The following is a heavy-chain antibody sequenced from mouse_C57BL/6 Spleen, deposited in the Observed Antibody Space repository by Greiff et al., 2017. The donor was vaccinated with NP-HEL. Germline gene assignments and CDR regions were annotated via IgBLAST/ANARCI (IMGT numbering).Heavy chain of an antibody. CDR2: IDPSDSYT. Sequence: QVQLQQSGAELVMPGASVKLSCKASGYTFTSYWMHWVKQRPGQGLEWIGEIDPSDSYTNYNQKFKGKSTLTVDKSSSTAYMQLSSLTSEDSAVYYCARLAGTGDYFDYWGQGTTLTVSS. CDR3: ARLAGTGDYFDY. CDR1: GYTFTSYW. J-gene: IGHJ2*01. D-gene: IGHD4-1*01. V-gene: IGHV1-69*01.